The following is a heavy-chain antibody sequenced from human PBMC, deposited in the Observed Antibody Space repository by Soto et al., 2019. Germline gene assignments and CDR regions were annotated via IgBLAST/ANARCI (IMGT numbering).Heavy chain of an antibody. D-gene: IGHD5-12*01. V-gene: IGHV1-69*12. J-gene: IGHJ5*02. CDR2: TITRINKL. CDR1: GGTFSILA. CDR3: VRIKGNTTGYSGYAAFDP. Sequence: QVHLVQSGAELKRPGSSVRLSCKASGGTFSILAITWVRQAPGQGFEWMGGTITRINKLTFPEKFQARVACTAHGSTTEAYMQMPRLGFADTSTYVCVRIKGNTTGYSGYAAFDPWGQATVLTVHS.